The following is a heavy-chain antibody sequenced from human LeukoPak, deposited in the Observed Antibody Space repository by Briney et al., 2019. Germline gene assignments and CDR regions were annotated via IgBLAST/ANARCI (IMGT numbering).Heavy chain of an antibody. D-gene: IGHD1-1*01. V-gene: IGHV1-2*02. CDR2: INPNNGGT. Sequence: ASVKVSCKAFGYTITGYYIHWVRQAPGKGLEWMGWINPNNGGTNSAQKSQGRVTMTRDTSIGTAYMELNRLTYDDTAVYYCGRDRHWNQGNFDYWGQGTLVTVSS. CDR3: GRDRHWNQGNFDY. CDR1: GYTITGYY. J-gene: IGHJ4*02.